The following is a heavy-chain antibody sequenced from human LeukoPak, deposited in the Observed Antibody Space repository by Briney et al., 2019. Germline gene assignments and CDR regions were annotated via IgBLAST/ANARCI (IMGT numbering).Heavy chain of an antibody. CDR1: GFPFSSYA. CDR3: ARDPAPNYDCSYYYYYMDV. Sequence: GGSLRLPCAASGFPFSSYAMHWVRQAPGKGLEWVPVISYDGSKKYYANSVKGRFTISRDNSKNTLYLQMNSLRAEDTAVYSCARDPAPNYDCSYYYYYMDVWGKGTTVTVS. V-gene: IGHV3-30-3*01. J-gene: IGHJ6*03. D-gene: IGHD3-3*01. CDR2: ISYDGSKK.